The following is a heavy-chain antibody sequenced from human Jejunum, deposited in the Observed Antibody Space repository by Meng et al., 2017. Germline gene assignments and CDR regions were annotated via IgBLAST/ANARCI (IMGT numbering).Heavy chain of an antibody. Sequence: QVHLRQWGAGLLKPSETLSPTCGVYGGSFTSYFWNCIRQPPGKGLEGIGEINQHGRTNYNPSLESRVTISMDKSKKEFSLRLASVTAADTALYYCVRGRDPMVVGELDPWGQGTLVTVSS. D-gene: IGHD2-15*01. CDR2: INQHGRT. CDR3: VRGRDPMVVGELDP. V-gene: IGHV4-34*01. CDR1: GGSFTSYF. J-gene: IGHJ5*02.